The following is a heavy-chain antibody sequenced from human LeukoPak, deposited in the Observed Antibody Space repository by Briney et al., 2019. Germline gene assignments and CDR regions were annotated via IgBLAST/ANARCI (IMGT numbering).Heavy chain of an antibody. D-gene: IGHD1-26*01. CDR3: TRQGSGTSYYYYTFPY. Sequence: SETLSLTCAVYGGSLSGYYWSWIRQPPGKGLEWIAEINHSGNTNYNPSLKSRVTMSVDTSKNHFYLKLSSATAADTAVYYCTRQGSGTSYYYYTFPYWGQGTLVTVSS. J-gene: IGHJ4*02. CDR2: INHSGNT. V-gene: IGHV4-34*01. CDR1: GGSLSGYY.